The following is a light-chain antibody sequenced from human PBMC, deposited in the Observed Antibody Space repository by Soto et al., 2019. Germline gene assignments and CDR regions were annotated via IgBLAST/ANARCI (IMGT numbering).Light chain of an antibody. CDR2: GAS. CDR3: LQYNSWPPRT. Sequence: DIVMTQSPATLSASLGDRVTISCRASQGISSNLAWYQQKPGKAPRLLIYGASTLASGIPARFSGSGSGTEFTLTISSLQSEDFATYYCLQYNSWPPRTFGGGTKVEIK. CDR1: QGISSN. J-gene: IGKJ4*02. V-gene: IGKV3-15*01.